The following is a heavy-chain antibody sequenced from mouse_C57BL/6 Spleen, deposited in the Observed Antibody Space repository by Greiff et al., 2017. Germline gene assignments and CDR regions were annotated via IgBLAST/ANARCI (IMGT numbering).Heavy chain of an antibody. CDR1: GYTFTSYW. Sequence: VQLQQPGAELVMPGASVKLSCKASGYTFTSYWMHWVKQRPGQGLEWIGEIDPSDSYTNYNQKFKGKSTLTVDKSSSTAYMQLSSLTSEDSAVYYCARNPPSAGYVDYAMDYWGQGTSVTVAS. CDR3: ARNPPSAGYVDYAMDY. CDR2: IDPSDSYT. J-gene: IGHJ4*01. D-gene: IGHD3-2*02. V-gene: IGHV1-69*01.